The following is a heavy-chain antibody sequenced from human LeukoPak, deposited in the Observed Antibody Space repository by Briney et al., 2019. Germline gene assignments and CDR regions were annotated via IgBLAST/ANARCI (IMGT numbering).Heavy chain of an antibody. CDR2: IYYSGTT. CDR1: GGSITSSSSY. J-gene: IGHJ4*02. D-gene: IGHD2-15*01. Sequence: SQTLSLTCPVSGGSITSSSSYWGWIRQPPGKGLEWIGTIYYSGTTYYNPSLKSRVTISIDAAKNQFSLMLTSVTAADTAVYYCARLVPPGGGDCTGSNCHTVYYFDYWGQGTLVTVSS. CDR3: ARLVPPGGGDCTGSNCHTVYYFDY. V-gene: IGHV4-39*01.